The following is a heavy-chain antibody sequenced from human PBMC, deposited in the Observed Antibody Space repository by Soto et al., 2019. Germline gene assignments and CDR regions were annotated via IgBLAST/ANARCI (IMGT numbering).Heavy chain of an antibody. J-gene: IGHJ4*02. CDR3: ATGRGGYATPY. CDR1: GASVTTYY. V-gene: IGHV4-59*02. D-gene: IGHD5-12*01. CDR2: MYYGGNT. Sequence: QVQLEESGPGLVKPSETLSLACSVSGASVTTYYWNWIRQPPGKRLEWIGHMYYGGNTDYNPSLKGRVSFSVDTSKNPFSLNLTSLTAADTAVYYCATGRGGYATPYWGQGILVVVSS.